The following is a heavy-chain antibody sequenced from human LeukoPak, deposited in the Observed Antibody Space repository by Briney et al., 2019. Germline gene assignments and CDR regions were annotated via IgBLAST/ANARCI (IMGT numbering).Heavy chain of an antibody. D-gene: IGHD3-3*01. V-gene: IGHV4-61*02. Sequence: PSETLSLTCTVSGGSISSGGYYGSWIRQPAGKGLEWIGRIYTSGNTNYNPSLRGRVTISVDTSKNQFSLKLSSVTAADTAVYYCARGFGVVIMEDAFDIWGQGTMVTVSS. CDR3: ARGFGVVIMEDAFDI. J-gene: IGHJ3*02. CDR2: IYTSGNT. CDR1: GGSISSGGYY.